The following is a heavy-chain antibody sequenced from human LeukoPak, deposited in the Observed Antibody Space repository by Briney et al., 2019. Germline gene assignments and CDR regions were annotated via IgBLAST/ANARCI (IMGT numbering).Heavy chain of an antibody. V-gene: IGHV4-59*08. Sequence: KASETLSLTCSVSGGSINGYSWTWIRQPPGMRLEWVGHISYTGTTNYNPSLTTRVAISVDTSKNQFSLKLTSVTAADTGMYFCXXLGGNWNSPGRDYWGQGTLVTVSS. J-gene: IGHJ4*02. CDR2: ISYTGTT. D-gene: IGHD2-21*01. CDR1: GGSINGYS. CDR3: XXLGGNWNSPGRDY.